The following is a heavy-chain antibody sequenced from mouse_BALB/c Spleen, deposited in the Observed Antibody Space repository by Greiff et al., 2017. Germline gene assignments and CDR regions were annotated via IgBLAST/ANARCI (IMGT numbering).Heavy chain of an antibody. CDR3: ARAYDGYYPWFAY. CDR2: ISSGSSTI. J-gene: IGHJ3*01. Sequence: EVQLVESGGGLVQPGGSRKLSCAASGFTFSSFGMHWVRQAPEKGLEWVAYISSGSSTIYYADTVKGRFTISRDNPKNTLFLQMTSLRSEDTAMYYCARAYDGYYPWFAYWGQGTLGTVSA. CDR1: GFTFSSFG. V-gene: IGHV5-17*02. D-gene: IGHD2-3*01.